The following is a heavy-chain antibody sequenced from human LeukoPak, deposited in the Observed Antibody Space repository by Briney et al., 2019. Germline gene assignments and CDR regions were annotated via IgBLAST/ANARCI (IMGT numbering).Heavy chain of an antibody. Sequence: PGRSLRLSCAASGFTFSSYGMHWVRQAPGKGLEGVAVISYDGSNKYYADSVKGRFTISRDNSKNTLYLQINSLRAEDTAVYYCAKESLEYYYGSGSYPDYWGQGTLVTVSS. V-gene: IGHV3-30*18. J-gene: IGHJ4*02. CDR1: GFTFSSYG. CDR2: ISYDGSNK. D-gene: IGHD3-10*01. CDR3: AKESLEYYYGSGSYPDY.